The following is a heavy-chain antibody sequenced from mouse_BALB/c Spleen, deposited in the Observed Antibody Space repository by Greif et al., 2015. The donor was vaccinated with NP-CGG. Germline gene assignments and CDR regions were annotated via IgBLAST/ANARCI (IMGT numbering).Heavy chain of an antibody. J-gene: IGHJ4*01. CDR3: ARRLVYAVDY. Sequence: VKLMESGAELVRPGTSVKVSCKASGYAFTNYLIEWVKQRPGQGLEWIGVINPGSGGTNYNEKFKGKATLTADKSSSTAYMQLSSLTSDDSAVYFCARRLVYAVDYWGQGTSVTVSS. D-gene: IGHD4-1*01. CDR2: INPGSGGT. CDR1: GYAFTNYL. V-gene: IGHV1-54*01.